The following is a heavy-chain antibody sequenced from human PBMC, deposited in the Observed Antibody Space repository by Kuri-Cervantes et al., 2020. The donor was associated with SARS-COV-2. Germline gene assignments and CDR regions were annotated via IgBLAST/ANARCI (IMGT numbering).Heavy chain of an antibody. CDR1: GYTFTGYY. CDR3: VRDPAAGRLMAPLDKTYYYYGMDV. J-gene: IGHJ6*02. V-gene: IGHV1-2*04. CDR2: INPNSGGT. Sequence: ASVKVSCKASGYTFTGYYMHWVRQAPGQGLEWMGWINPNSGGTNYAQKFQGWVTMTRDTSISTAYMELSRLRSDDTAVYYCVRDPAAGRLMAPLDKTYYYYGMDVWGQGTTVTVSS. D-gene: IGHD5-24*01.